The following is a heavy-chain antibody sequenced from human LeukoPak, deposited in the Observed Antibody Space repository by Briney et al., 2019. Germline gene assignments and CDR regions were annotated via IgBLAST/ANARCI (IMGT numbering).Heavy chain of an antibody. CDR1: GGSISSYY. Sequence: SGTLSLTCTASGGSISSYYLSWIRQPPGKGLEWIWRIDTSGNTNYKPSLKSRVTMSVDTSKKQFSLKLSSVTAADTAVYYCARVSSSWYKDWYFDLWGRGTLVTVSS. CDR2: IDTSGNT. V-gene: IGHV4-4*07. J-gene: IGHJ2*01. CDR3: ARVSSSWYKDWYFDL. D-gene: IGHD6-13*01.